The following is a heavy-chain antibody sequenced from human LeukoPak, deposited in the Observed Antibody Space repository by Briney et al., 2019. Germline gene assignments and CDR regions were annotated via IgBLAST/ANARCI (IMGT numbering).Heavy chain of an antibody. CDR2: IRNDGSNK. D-gene: IGHD5-18*01. CDR1: GFTFSSYG. Sequence: GGSLRLSCAASGFTFSSYGMHWVRQAPGKGLEWVAFIRNDGSNKYYADSVKGRFTISRDNSKNTLYLQMNSLRAEDTAVYYCAKGPWIQLWLPDYWGQGTLVTVSS. CDR3: AKGPWIQLWLPDY. V-gene: IGHV3-30*02. J-gene: IGHJ4*02.